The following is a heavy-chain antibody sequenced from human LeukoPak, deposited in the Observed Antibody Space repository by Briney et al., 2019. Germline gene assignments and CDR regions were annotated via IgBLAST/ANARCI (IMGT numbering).Heavy chain of an antibody. CDR2: IYDTGST. Sequence: SETLSLTCTVSGGSISSYYWSWIRQPPGKGLKWIGYIYDTGSTNYNPSLKSRVTISVDTSKNQFSLKLSSVTAADTAVYYCARVEEGYGSGRRENYFYYYMDVWGKGTTVTISS. J-gene: IGHJ6*03. D-gene: IGHD3-10*01. CDR1: GGSISSYY. CDR3: ARVEEGYGSGRRENYFYYYMDV. V-gene: IGHV4-59*01.